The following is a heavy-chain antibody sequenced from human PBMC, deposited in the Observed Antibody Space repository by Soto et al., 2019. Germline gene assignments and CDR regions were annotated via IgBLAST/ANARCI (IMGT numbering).Heavy chain of an antibody. D-gene: IGHD3-10*01. J-gene: IGHJ4*02. CDR2: INPSGGST. CDR3: ARDMVRGVAPTLDY. CDR1: GYTFTSYY. V-gene: IGHV1-46*03. Sequence: QVQLVQSGAEVKKPGASVKVSCKASGYTFTSYYMHWVRQAPAQGLEWMGIINPSGGSTSYAQKFRVRVTMTRDTSTRTVYLELSSVRSEYTAVYYCARDMVRGVAPTLDYWGQGTLVVVSS.